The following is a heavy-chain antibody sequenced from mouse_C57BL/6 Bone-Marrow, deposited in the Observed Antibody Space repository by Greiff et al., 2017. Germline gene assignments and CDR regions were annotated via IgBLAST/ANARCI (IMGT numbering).Heavy chain of an antibody. J-gene: IGHJ2*01. Sequence: QAHVKQSGAELARPGASVKLSCKASGYTFTSYGISWVKQRTGQGLEWIGEIYPRSGNTYYNEKVKGKATLTAYKSSSTAYMELRSLTSEYSAVYFCARSPLYDYDDYWGQDTTLTVSS. D-gene: IGHD2-4*01. CDR1: GYTFTSYG. CDR2: IYPRSGNT. V-gene: IGHV1-81*01. CDR3: ARSPLYDYDDY.